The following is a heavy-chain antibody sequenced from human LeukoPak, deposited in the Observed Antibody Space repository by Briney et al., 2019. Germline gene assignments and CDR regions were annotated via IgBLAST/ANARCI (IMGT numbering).Heavy chain of an antibody. CDR1: GASISSYY. CDR2: IHYSGST. J-gene: IGHJ4*02. CDR3: AGERWEQYYFDY. Sequence: SETLSLTCTVSGASISSYYWSWIRQPPGKGLEWIGYIHYSGSTNYNPSLKSRVTISLDTSKNQFSLKLSSVTAADTAVYYCAGERWEQYYFDYWGQGTLVTVSS. V-gene: IGHV4-59*01. D-gene: IGHD1-26*01.